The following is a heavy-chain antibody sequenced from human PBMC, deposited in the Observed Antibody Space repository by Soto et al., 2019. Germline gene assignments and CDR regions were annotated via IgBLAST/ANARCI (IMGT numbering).Heavy chain of an antibody. D-gene: IGHD3-22*01. CDR2: LSGCDNT. Sequence: GGSLRLSCAASGFTFSRHAMSWVRQAPGKGLEWVSTLSGCDNTYYADSVKGRFTISRDNSKNTLYLQMNSLRAEDTAVYYCAKGRVDYYDSSGYLGGYYYGMDVWGQGTTVTVSS. CDR1: GFTFSRHA. J-gene: IGHJ6*02. V-gene: IGHV3-23*01. CDR3: AKGRVDYYDSSGYLGGYYYGMDV.